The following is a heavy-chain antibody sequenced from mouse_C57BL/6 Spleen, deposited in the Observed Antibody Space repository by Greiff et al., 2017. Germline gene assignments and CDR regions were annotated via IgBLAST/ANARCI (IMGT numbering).Heavy chain of an antibody. CDR2: IHPNSGST. J-gene: IGHJ1*03. Sequence: QVQLQQPGAELVKPGASVKLSCKASGYTFTSYWMHWVKQRPGQGLEWIGMIHPNSGSTNYNEKFKSTATLTVDKSSSTAYMQLSSLTSEDSAVYYCARRSLGDGSSYWYNDVWGTGTTVTVAS. V-gene: IGHV1-64*01. D-gene: IGHD1-1*01. CDR1: GYTFTSYW. CDR3: ARRSLGDGSSYWYNDV.